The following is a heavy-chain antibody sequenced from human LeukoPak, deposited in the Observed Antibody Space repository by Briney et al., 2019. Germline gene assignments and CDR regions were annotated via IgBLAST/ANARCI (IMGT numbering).Heavy chain of an antibody. V-gene: IGHV3-48*02. CDR1: GFTFSSYS. CDR3: ARGHNDAFDI. Sequence: GGSLRLSCAASGFTFSSYSMNWVRQAPGKGLEWVSYISSSTSTIYYADSVKGRFTISRDNAKNSLCLQMNSLRDEDTAVYYCARGHNDAFDIWGQGTMVTVSS. J-gene: IGHJ3*02. CDR2: ISSSTSTI.